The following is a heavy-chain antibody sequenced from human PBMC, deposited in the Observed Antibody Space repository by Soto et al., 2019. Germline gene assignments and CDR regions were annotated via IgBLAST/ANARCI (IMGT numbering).Heavy chain of an antibody. J-gene: IGHJ4*02. D-gene: IGHD3-22*01. Sequence: EVQLVESGGGLVQPGGSLRLSCAASGCTFSSYSMNWVRQAPGKGLEWVSYISSSSSTIYYADSVKGRFTISRDNAKNSLYLQMNSLRDEDTAVYYCARVPQYYDSSGYGYWGQGTLVTVSS. V-gene: IGHV3-48*02. CDR1: GCTFSSYS. CDR3: ARVPQYYDSSGYGY. CDR2: ISSSSSTI.